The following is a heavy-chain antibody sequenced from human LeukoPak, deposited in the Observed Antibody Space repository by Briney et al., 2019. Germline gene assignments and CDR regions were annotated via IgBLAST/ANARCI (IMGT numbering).Heavy chain of an antibody. CDR2: ISSSSSYI. J-gene: IGHJ4*02. Sequence: GGSLRLSCAASGFTFSSYSMNWVRQAPGKGLEWVSSISSSSSYIYYADSVKGRFTISRDNAKSSLYLRMNSLRAEDTAVYYCARYAGVHSSSSFDYWGQGTLVTVSS. D-gene: IGHD6-6*01. V-gene: IGHV3-21*01. CDR3: ARYAGVHSSSSFDY. CDR1: GFTFSSYS.